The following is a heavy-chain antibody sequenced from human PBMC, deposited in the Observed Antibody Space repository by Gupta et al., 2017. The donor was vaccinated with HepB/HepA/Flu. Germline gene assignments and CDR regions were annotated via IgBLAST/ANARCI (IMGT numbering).Heavy chain of an antibody. CDR2: IWYDGSNK. CDR1: GFNFSSYG. CDR3: IRGYYYYMDV. Sequence: QVQLVESGGGVVQPGRSRRLSGAASGFNFSSYGMHWVRQAPGKGLEWVAVIWYDGSNKYYADSVKGRFTISRDNSKNTLYLQMNSLRAEDTAVYYCIRGYYYYMDVWGKGTTVTVSS. J-gene: IGHJ6*03. V-gene: IGHV3-33*01.